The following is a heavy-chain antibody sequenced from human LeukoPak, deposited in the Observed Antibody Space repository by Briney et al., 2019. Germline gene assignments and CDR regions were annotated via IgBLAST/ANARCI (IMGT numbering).Heavy chain of an antibody. D-gene: IGHD3-22*01. J-gene: IGHJ4*02. CDR3: ARDRGSPYYYDSSGSMDY. CDR1: GFTFSSYA. V-gene: IGHV3-30*04. CDR2: ISHDGSNE. Sequence: GGSLRLSCAASGFTFSSYAIHWVRQAPGKGLEWVALISHDGSNEYYADSVKGLFTISRDDSKNTLYLQMNSLGAEDTAVYFCARDRGSPYYYDSSGSMDYWGQGTLVTVSS.